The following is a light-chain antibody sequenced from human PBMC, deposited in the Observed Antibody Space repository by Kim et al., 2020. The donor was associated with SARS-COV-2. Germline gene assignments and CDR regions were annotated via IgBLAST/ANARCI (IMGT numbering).Light chain of an antibody. CDR3: QSSDSSDTFWV. Sequence: SYELTQPPSVSVSPGQTARITCSGDALPNQYAYWFQQKPGQAPVLVIYEDTERPSGIPERFSGSTSGTTATLTISGVQAEDEADYYCQSSDSSDTFWVFGGGTQLTVL. CDR2: EDT. CDR1: ALPNQY. V-gene: IGLV3-25*03. J-gene: IGLJ3*02.